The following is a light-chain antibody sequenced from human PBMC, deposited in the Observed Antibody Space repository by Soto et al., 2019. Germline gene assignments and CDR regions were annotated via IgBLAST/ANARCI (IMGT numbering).Light chain of an antibody. J-gene: IGKJ2*01. Sequence: DVEMTQSPSTLPTSIGDRVTINCRASQNVSNWLAWYQQKPGKAPKLLIYKTSRLESGVPSRFSASGSGTDFSLTINRLPSDDVATYFCQQYSKESTFGQGTKLEIK. CDR2: KTS. V-gene: IGKV1-5*03. CDR3: QQYSKEST. CDR1: QNVSNW.